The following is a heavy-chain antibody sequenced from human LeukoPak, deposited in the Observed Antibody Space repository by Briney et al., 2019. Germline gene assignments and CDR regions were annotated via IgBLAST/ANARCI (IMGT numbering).Heavy chain of an antibody. Sequence: GGSLRLSCAASGFTVSSNYMSWVRQAPGKGLEWVSVIYSGGSTYYADSVKGRFTISRDNSKNTLYLQMNSLRAEDTAVYYCARVGFYNWNFNHWGQGTLVTVSS. CDR1: GFTVSSNY. J-gene: IGHJ5*02. CDR2: IYSGGST. D-gene: IGHD1-20*01. V-gene: IGHV3-53*01. CDR3: ARVGFYNWNFNH.